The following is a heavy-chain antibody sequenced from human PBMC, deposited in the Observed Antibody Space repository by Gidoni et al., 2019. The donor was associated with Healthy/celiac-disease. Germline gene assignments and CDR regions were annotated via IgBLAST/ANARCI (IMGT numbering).Heavy chain of an antibody. CDR2: ISAYHGNT. V-gene: IGHV1-18*01. CDR1: GYTFTSYG. CDR3: ASSLTARGGRRQLPDYYYYYMDV. D-gene: IGHD3-10*01. J-gene: IGHJ6*03. Sequence: QVQLVQSGAEVKKPGASVKVSCKASGYTFTSYGISWVRQAPGQGLEWIGWISAYHGNTTYAQKLQCRVTMTTDTSKRTADRELRSLRSDDTAGYYGASSLTARGGRRQLPDYYYYYMDVWGKGTTVTVSS.